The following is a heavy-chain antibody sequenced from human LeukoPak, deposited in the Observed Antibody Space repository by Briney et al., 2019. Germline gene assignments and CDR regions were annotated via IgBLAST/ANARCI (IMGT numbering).Heavy chain of an antibody. D-gene: IGHD6-13*01. Sequence: ASVKVSCKASRYTFTTYGISWVRQAPGQGPEWMGWINVCNGKTNYERKFQDRVTMTTDTSTSTAYMELRSLRSDDTVVYYCARDRLVGQQLPTDFDYWGQGTLVTVSS. J-gene: IGHJ4*02. CDR2: INVCNGKT. V-gene: IGHV1-18*01. CDR1: RYTFTTYG. CDR3: ARDRLVGQQLPTDFDY.